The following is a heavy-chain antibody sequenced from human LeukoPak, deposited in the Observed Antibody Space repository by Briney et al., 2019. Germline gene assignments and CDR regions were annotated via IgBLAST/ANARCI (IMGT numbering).Heavy chain of an antibody. V-gene: IGHV3-53*01. D-gene: IGHD1-1*01. Sequence: GGSLRLSCAASEFSVSNNYMNWGRQAPGRGLESVSVIYAGGNTYYADSVKGRFTISRDNSKNTLYLQMNSLRAEDTAVYYCAKTHNWNDDYFDYWGQGTLVTVSS. CDR3: AKTHNWNDDYFDY. J-gene: IGHJ4*02. CDR2: IYAGGNT. CDR1: EFSVSNNY.